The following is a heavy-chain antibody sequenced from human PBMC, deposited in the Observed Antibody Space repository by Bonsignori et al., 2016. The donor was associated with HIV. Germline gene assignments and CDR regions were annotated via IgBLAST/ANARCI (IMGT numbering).Heavy chain of an antibody. CDR1: GFSFSSFG. V-gene: IGHV3-30*18. Sequence: QVHLVESGGGVVQPGRSLTLSCAASGFSFSSFGIHWVRQAPGKGLEWVAVISYDGTIKYYTDSVKGRFAISRDNSKNTLFLQMNSLRPEDTAVYYCAKDGLAGYNYYYGMDVWGQGTTV. CDR3: AKDGLAGYNYYYGMDV. CDR2: ISYDGTIK. J-gene: IGHJ6*02.